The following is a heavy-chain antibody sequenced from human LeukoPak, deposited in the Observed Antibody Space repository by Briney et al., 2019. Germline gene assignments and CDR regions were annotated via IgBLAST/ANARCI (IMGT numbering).Heavy chain of an antibody. J-gene: IGHJ5*02. D-gene: IGHD3-3*01. CDR2: IFHTGSS. CDR1: DYSISSGYF. CDR3: ARDLGLTISDNWFDP. Sequence: KPSKTLSLTCTVSDYSISSGYFWTWIRQPPGKGLEWIGSIFHTGSSYYNPSLKSPVTISVDTSKNQFSLELSSVTAADTAVYYCARDLGLTISDNWFDPWGQGTLVTVSS. V-gene: IGHV4-38-2*02.